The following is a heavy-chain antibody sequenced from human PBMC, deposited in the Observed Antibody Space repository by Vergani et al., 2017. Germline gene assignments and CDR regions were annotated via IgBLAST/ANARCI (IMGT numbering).Heavy chain of an antibody. V-gene: IGHV3-21*01. CDR2: IRSSGTYI. D-gene: IGHD6-13*01. J-gene: IGHJ6*02. Sequence: EVQLLESGGGLVKPGGSLRLSCAASGFTFNSYSVNWVRQTPGKGLEWVSSIRSSGTYIYYADSVKGRFTISRDNAKNSLFLQMNSLRAEDTAVYYCARDVAAAGYYYGMDVWGQGTTVTVSS. CDR3: ARDVAAAGYYYGMDV. CDR1: GFTFNSYS.